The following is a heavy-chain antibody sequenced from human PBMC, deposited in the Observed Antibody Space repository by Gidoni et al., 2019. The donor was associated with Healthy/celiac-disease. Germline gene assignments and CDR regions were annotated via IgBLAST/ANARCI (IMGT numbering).Heavy chain of an antibody. CDR2: ISSSSSYI. CDR3: ARDRTLYFDY. Sequence: VQLVESGGGLVKPGGSLRLSCAASGFTFSRYSMNWVRQAPGKGLEWVSSISSSSSYIYYADSVKGRFNISRDNAKNSLYLKMNSLRAEDTAVYYCARDRTLYFDYWGQGTLVTVSS. V-gene: IGHV3-21*01. J-gene: IGHJ4*02. CDR1: GFTFSRYS.